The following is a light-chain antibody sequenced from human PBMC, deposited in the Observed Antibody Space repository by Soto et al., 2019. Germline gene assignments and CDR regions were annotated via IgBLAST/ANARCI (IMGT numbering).Light chain of an antibody. V-gene: IGKV3-15*01. CDR1: QTVSSN. Sequence: EIVMTQSPATLSVSPGGRATLSCRASQTVSSNLAWYQQKPGQAPRLLIYGASTRATDIPARFSGSGSGTEFTLTISSLQSEDFAVYYCQQYNNWPLTFGGGTKV. CDR2: GAS. J-gene: IGKJ4*01. CDR3: QQYNNWPLT.